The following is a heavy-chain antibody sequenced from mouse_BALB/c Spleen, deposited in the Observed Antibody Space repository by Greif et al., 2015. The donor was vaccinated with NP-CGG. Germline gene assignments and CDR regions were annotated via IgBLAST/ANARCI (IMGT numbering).Heavy chain of an antibody. CDR1: GFNIKDTY. V-gene: IGHV14-3*02. J-gene: IGHJ1*01. CDR2: IDPANGNT. Sequence: VQLQQSGAELVKPGATVKLSCTASGFNIKDTYMHWVKQRPEQGLEWIGRIDPANGNTKYDPKFQGKATITADTYSNTAYLQLSSLTSEDTAVYYCAKGNSYFDVWGAGTTVTVSS. CDR3: AKGNSYFDV.